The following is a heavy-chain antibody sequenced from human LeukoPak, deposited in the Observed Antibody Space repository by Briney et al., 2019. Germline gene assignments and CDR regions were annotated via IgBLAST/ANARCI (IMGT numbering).Heavy chain of an antibody. Sequence: ASVKVSCKASGYTFTSYGISWVRQAPGQGLEWLGIINPSGGDTKYEQKFQGRVTLTRDKSTSTVYMELSSLTSDDTAVYYCARTYCAEDCSIRYFDYWGQGTLVTVSS. CDR2: INPSGGDT. J-gene: IGHJ4*02. CDR3: ARTYCAEDCSIRYFDY. CDR1: GYTFTSYG. D-gene: IGHD2-21*02. V-gene: IGHV1-46*01.